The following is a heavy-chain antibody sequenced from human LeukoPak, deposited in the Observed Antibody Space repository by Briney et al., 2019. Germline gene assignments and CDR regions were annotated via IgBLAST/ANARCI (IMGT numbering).Heavy chain of an antibody. V-gene: IGHV4-34*01. CDR1: GGSFSGYY. J-gene: IGHJ4*02. CDR2: INHSGST. Sequence: SETLSLTCAVYGGSFSGYYWSWIRQPPGKGLEWIGEINHSGSTNYNPSLKSRVTISVDTSKNQFSLKLSSVTAADTAVYYCARGVTAAFDYWGQGTLVTVSS. CDR3: ARGVTAAFDY. D-gene: IGHD1-14*01.